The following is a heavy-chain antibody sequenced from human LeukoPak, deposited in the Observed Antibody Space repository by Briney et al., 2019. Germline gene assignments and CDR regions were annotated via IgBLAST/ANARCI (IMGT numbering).Heavy chain of an antibody. Sequence: GGSLRLSCAASGFTFSSNAMSWVRQAPGKGLEWVSAISGSGGSTYYADSVKGRFTISRDNSKNTLYLQMNSLRAEDTAVYYCAKDQEYSSGLFDYWGQGTLVTVSS. D-gene: IGHD6-19*01. CDR2: ISGSGGST. CDR1: GFTFSSNA. V-gene: IGHV3-23*01. CDR3: AKDQEYSSGLFDY. J-gene: IGHJ4*02.